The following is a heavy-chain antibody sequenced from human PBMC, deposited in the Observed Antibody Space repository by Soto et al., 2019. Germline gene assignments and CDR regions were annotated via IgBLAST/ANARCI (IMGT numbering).Heavy chain of an antibody. CDR1: GGSFSGYY. Sequence: SETLSLTCAVYGGSFSGYYWTWIRQPPETGLEWIGEINHSGSTNYNPSLKSRVTISVDTSKNQFSLKLTSVTAADTAVYYCARDKITGLFDYWGEGALVTVSS. J-gene: IGHJ4*02. CDR3: ARDKITGLFDY. V-gene: IGHV4-34*01. D-gene: IGHD2-8*02. CDR2: INHSGST.